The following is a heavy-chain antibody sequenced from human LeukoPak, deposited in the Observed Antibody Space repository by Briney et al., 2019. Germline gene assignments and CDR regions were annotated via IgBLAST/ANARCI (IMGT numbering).Heavy chain of an antibody. CDR2: INHSGST. J-gene: IGHJ5*01. Sequence: SETLSLTCAVYGGSFSGYYWSWIRQPPGKGLEWIGEINHSGSTNYNPSLKSRVTISVDTFKNQFSLKLSSVTAADTAVYYCARAGWQWVVREWFDPWGQGTLVTVSS. CDR1: GGSFSGYY. CDR3: ARAGWQWVVREWFDP. D-gene: IGHD6-19*01. V-gene: IGHV4-34*01.